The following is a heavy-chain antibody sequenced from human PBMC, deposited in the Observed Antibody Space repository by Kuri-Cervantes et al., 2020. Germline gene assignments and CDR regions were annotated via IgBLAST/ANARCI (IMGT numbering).Heavy chain of an antibody. CDR2: INHSGST. V-gene: IGHV4-34*01. D-gene: IGHD3-16*01. CDR3: ARLAGVLHFDY. Sequence: GSLRLSCAVYGGSFSGYYWSWIRQPPGKGLEWIGEINHSGSTNYNPSLKSQVTISVDTSKNQFSLKLSSVTAADTAVYYCARLAGVLHFDYWGQGTLVTVSS. CDR1: GGSFSGYY. J-gene: IGHJ4*02.